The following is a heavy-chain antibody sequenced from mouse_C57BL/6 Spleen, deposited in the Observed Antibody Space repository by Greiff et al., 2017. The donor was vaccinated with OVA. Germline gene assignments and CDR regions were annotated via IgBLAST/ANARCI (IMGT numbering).Heavy chain of an antibody. D-gene: IGHD2-1*01. CDR3: ARRGGNSLYWYFDV. CDR2: IYPGSGST. CDR1: GYTFTSYW. V-gene: IGHV1-55*01. J-gene: IGHJ1*03. Sequence: QVQLQQPGAELVKPGASVKMSCKASGYTFTSYWITWVKQRPGQGLEWIGDIYPGSGSTNYNEKFKSKATLTVDTSSSTAYMQLSSLTSEDSAVYYCARRGGNSLYWYFDVWGTGTTVTVSS.